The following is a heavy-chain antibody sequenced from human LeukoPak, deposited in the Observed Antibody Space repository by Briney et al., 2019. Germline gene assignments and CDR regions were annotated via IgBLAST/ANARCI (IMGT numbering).Heavy chain of an antibody. J-gene: IGHJ6*02. CDR1: GYTFTSYG. CDR3: ARGGMITFGGVIGYYGMDV. V-gene: IGHV1-18*01. D-gene: IGHD3-16*01. CDR2: ISAYNGNT. Sequence: ASVTVSCKASGYTFTSYGISWVRQAPGQGLEWMGWISAYNGNTNYAQKLQGRVTMTTDTSTSTAYMELRSLRSDDTAVYYCARGGMITFGGVIGYYGMDVWGQGTTVTVSS.